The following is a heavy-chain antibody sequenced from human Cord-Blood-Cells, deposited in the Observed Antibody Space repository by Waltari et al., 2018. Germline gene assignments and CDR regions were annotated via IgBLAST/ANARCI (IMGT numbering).Heavy chain of an antibody. CDR2: ISYDGSNK. CDR1: GFTFSSYA. V-gene: IGHV3-30-3*01. CDR3: ARDRDSSNWFDP. Sequence: QVQLVESGGGVVQPGRPLRLSCAASGFTFSSYAMHWGRQAPGKGLEWVAVISYDGSNKYYADSVKGRFTISRDNSKNTLYLQMNSLRAEDTAVYYCARDRDSSNWFDPWGQGTLVTVSS. J-gene: IGHJ5*02. D-gene: IGHD6-13*01.